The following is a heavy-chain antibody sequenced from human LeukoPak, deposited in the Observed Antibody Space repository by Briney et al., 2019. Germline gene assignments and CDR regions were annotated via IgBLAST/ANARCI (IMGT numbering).Heavy chain of an antibody. V-gene: IGHV1-2*02. CDR2: INPNSGGT. D-gene: IGHD2-2*01. CDR1: IYNFTAYY. J-gene: IGHJ5*02. CDR3: AKDPCTTWTRCFTSGFDP. Sequence: GASVKVSCKASIYNFTAYYINWVRQAPGQGLEWMGWINPNSGGTKYAQKFQGRVTMTRDMSTNTVYMELSGLTSDDTAVYYCAKDPCTTWTRCFTSGFDPWGQGTLVTVSS.